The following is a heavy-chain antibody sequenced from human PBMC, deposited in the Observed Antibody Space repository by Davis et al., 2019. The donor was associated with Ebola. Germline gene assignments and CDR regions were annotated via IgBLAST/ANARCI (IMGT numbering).Heavy chain of an antibody. V-gene: IGHV6-1*01. Sequence: HSQTLSLTCAISGDSVSGNNGAWNWIRQSPSRGLEWLGRTYYYTSKWHNDYGESVKSRITINPDTSKNQLSLQLNSVTPEDTAVYYCVRGWGRSGLDVWGQGTTVTVSS. CDR1: GDSVSGNNGA. CDR3: VRGWGRSGLDV. J-gene: IGHJ6*02. D-gene: IGHD3-16*01. CDR2: TYYYTSKWHN.